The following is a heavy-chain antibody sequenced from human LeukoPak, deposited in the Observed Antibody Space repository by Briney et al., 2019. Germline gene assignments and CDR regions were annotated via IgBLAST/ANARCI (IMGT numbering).Heavy chain of an antibody. CDR2: INPNSGGT. Sequence: ASVKVSCKASGYTFTGYYMHWVRQAPGQGLEWMGWINPNSGGTNYAQKFQGRVTMTRDTSISTAYMELSRLRSDDTAVYYCARERIAARPGGYFYYSMDVWGQGTTVTVSS. CDR1: GYTFTGYY. CDR3: ARERIAARPGGYFYYSMDV. J-gene: IGHJ6*02. D-gene: IGHD6-6*01. V-gene: IGHV1-2*02.